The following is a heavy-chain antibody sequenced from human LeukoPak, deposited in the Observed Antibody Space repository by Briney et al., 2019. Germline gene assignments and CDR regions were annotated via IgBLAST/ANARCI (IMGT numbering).Heavy chain of an antibody. V-gene: IGHV4-30-4*08. J-gene: IGHJ4*02. CDR3: ARSQGLTSCPGY. CDR1: GVTFSSSA. Sequence: LRLSCAASGVTFSSSAMTWVRQAPGKGLEWIGYIYYSGSTYYNPSLKSRVTISVDTSKNQFSLKLSSVTAADTAVYYCARSQGLTSCPGYWGQGTLVTVSS. D-gene: IGHD2-2*01. CDR2: IYYSGST.